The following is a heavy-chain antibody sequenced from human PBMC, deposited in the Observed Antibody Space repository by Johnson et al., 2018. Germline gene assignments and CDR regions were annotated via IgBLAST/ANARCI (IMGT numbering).Heavy chain of an antibody. CDR1: GFTFSSYS. D-gene: IGHD2-2*02. CDR2: ISSSSSTI. CDR3: ARRAVVVVPAAIRYYYYYMDV. J-gene: IGHJ6*03. Sequence: VQLQEAGGGLVQPGGSLRLSCAASGFTFSSYSMNWVRQAPGKGLEWVSYISSSSSTIYYADSVKGRFNISRDNAKNSLYLQMNSLRDEETAVYYCARRAVVVVPAAIRYYYYYMDVWGKGTTVTVSS. V-gene: IGHV3-48*02.